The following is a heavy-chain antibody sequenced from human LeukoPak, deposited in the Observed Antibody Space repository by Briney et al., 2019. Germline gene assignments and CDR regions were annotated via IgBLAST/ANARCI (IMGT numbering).Heavy chain of an antibody. Sequence: GGSLRLSCAASGFTFSSYAMTWVRQAPGKGLEWVSSISAGGYNTYYADSVRGRFTISRDKSKNTLYLQMNSLRAEDTAVYYCARGAAAAAGRSPLDYWGQGTLVTVSS. D-gene: IGHD6-13*01. CDR1: GFTFSSYA. J-gene: IGHJ4*02. V-gene: IGHV3-23*01. CDR3: ARGAAAAAGRSPLDY. CDR2: ISAGGYNT.